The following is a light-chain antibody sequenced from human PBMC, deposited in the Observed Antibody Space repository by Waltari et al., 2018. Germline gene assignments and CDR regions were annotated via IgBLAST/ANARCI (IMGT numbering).Light chain of an antibody. J-gene: IGKJ4*01. Sequence: DIQMTQSPSSLSASVGDRVTITCQSSQAISNYLNWYQQKPGKAPELLIYDASNLETGVPSRFSGSGSGTDFTFTISSLQPEDIATYYCQQYDNLPLTCGGGTKVEIK. CDR3: QQYDNLPLT. CDR2: DAS. CDR1: QAISNY. V-gene: IGKV1-33*01.